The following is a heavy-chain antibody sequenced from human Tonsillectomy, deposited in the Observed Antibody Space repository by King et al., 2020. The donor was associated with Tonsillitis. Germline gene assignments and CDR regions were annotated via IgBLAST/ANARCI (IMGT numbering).Heavy chain of an antibody. V-gene: IGHV3-7*01. J-gene: IGHJ3*01. Sequence: VQLVESGGGFVQPGGSLRLSCAASGFTFSNYWMTWVRQAPGKGLEWVANIKEDGSVKNSVDSVKGRFTISRDNAKNSVYLQMNSLSAEDTAVYFCARDPSPPPDIRGDAYDAFDLWGHGTMVSVSS. CDR1: GFTFSNYW. CDR3: ARDPSPPPDIRGDAYDAFDL. CDR2: IKEDGSVK. D-gene: IGHD3-9*01.